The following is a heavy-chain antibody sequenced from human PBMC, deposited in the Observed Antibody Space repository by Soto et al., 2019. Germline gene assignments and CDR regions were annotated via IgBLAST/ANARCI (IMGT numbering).Heavy chain of an antibody. J-gene: IGHJ5*02. CDR2: IYSGAST. CDR1: GFTVSINY. V-gene: IGHV3-66*01. CDR3: AREYYHGWFDP. Sequence: GGSLRLSCAASGFTVSINYMNWVRQAPGKGLEWVSVIYSGASTYYADSVKGRFTISRDISKNTLYLQMNSLRAEDTAVYFCAREYYHGWFDPWGQGTLVTVSS. D-gene: IGHD3-10*01.